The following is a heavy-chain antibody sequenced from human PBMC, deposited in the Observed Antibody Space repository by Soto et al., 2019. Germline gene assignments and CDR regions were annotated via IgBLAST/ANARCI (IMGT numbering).Heavy chain of an antibody. Sequence: GGSLRLSCAASGFTFSSYWMHWVRQAPGKGLVWVSRINSDGSSTSYADSVKGRFTISRDNSKNTLHLQMNSLRTEDTAVYYCAKNKQSSATRAAFDYWGQGTLVTVSS. CDR1: GFTFSSYW. D-gene: IGHD6-13*01. CDR3: AKNKQSSATRAAFDY. V-gene: IGHV3-74*01. J-gene: IGHJ4*02. CDR2: INSDGSST.